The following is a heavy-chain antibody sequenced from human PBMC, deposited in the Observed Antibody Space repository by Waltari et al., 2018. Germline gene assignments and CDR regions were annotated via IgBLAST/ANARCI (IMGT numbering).Heavy chain of an antibody. CDR3: ARDQGSYYFDY. V-gene: IGHV1-46*01. CDR1: GYTFTSYC. CDR2: INPSGGST. J-gene: IGHJ4*03. Sequence: QVQLVQSGAEVKKPGASVKVSCKASGYTFTSYCMHWVRQAPGQGLEWMGIINPSGGSTSYAQKFQGRVTMTRDTSTSTVYMELSSLRSEDTAVYYCARDQGSYYFDYWGQGTMVTVSS.